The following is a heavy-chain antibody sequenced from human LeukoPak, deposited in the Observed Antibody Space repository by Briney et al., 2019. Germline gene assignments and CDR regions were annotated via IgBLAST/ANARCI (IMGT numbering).Heavy chain of an antibody. V-gene: IGHV3-30*18. D-gene: IGHD5-18*01. Sequence: GGSLRLSCAASGFTFSSYGMHWVRQAPGKGLEWVALISYDGSNKHYADSVKGRFTISRDNSKNTLYLQMNSLRAEDTAVYYCAKGGGYSYGYPNYYYYYMDVWGKGTTVTVSS. CDR3: AKGGGYSYGYPNYYYYYMDV. CDR2: ISYDGSNK. CDR1: GFTFSSYG. J-gene: IGHJ6*03.